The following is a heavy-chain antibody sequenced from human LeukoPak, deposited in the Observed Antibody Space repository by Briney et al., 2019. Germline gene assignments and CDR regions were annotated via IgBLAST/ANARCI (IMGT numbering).Heavy chain of an antibody. Sequence: SVKVSCKASGYTFTSYDINWVRQAPGQGLEWMGGIIPIFGTANYAQKFQGRVTITADKSTSTAYMELSSLRSEDTAVYYCARDNSLHIVATMYYWGQGTLVTVSS. CDR3: ARDNSLHIVATMYY. V-gene: IGHV1-69*06. J-gene: IGHJ4*02. CDR1: GYTFTSYD. CDR2: IIPIFGTA. D-gene: IGHD5-12*01.